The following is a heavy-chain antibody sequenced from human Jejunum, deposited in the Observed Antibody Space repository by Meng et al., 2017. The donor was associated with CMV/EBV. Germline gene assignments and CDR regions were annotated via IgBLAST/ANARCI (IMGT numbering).Heavy chain of an antibody. Sequence: QVRLVQSGAEVKKPGASVKVSCRASGYTFSTYGITWVRQAPGQGLEWMGGLIAVFDKTKAAPRFQDRVTFTADESTSTAYMELSSLTFDDTAVYFCARGRRNEPLFDYWGQGTLVTVSS. J-gene: IGHJ4*02. CDR3: ARGRRNEPLFDY. CDR1: GYTFSTYG. CDR2: LIAVFDKT. V-gene: IGHV1-69*13. D-gene: IGHD1-14*01.